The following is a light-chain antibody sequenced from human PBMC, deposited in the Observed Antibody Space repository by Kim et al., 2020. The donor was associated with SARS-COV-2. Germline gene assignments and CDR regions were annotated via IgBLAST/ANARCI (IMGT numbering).Light chain of an antibody. Sequence: LSPGERATLSCRASQSVNSDFLAWYQQKPGQAPRLLVHSASTRATGIADRFSGSGSGTDFSLTISRLEPEDFAVYYCHQYGSPPRSFGQGTKLEI. J-gene: IGKJ2*03. CDR2: SAS. CDR1: QSVNSDF. CDR3: HQYGSPPRS. V-gene: IGKV3-20*01.